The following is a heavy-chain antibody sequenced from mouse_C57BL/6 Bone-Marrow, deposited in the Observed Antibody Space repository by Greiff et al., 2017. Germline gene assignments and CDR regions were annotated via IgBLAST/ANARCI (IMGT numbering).Heavy chain of an antibody. J-gene: IGHJ4*01. V-gene: IGHV1-22*01. CDR1: GYTFTDYN. CDR2: INPNNGGT. Sequence: EVKLQESGPELVKPGASVKMSCKASGYTFTDYNMHWVKQSPGQSLEWIGYINPNNGGTSYNQKFKGKATLTAHKSSSTAYMELRSLTSENSAVYYWATATATLVTPMDYWDRGTSVTVTA. CDR3: ATATATLVTPMDY. D-gene: IGHD1-2*01.